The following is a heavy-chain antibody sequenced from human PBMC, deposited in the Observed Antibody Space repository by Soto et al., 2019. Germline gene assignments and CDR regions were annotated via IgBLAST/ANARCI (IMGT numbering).Heavy chain of an antibody. CDR1: GYSFNSVHF. J-gene: IGHJ6*02. CDR3: AAATLPGAWFYGMDV. D-gene: IGHD2-21*02. V-gene: IGHV4-38-2*01. Sequence: SETLSLTCVVSGYSFNSVHFWGWIRQPPGKGLQWIGSLSQNGGTYRNPSLRSRVTLSVDTSKNQFSLKLTSVTAADAAVYYCAAATLPGAWFYGMDVWGQGSTVTVSS. CDR2: LSQNGGT.